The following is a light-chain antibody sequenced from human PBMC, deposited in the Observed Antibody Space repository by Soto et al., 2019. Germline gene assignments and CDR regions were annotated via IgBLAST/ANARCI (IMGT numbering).Light chain of an antibody. J-gene: IGKJ3*01. CDR1: QSVGSF. V-gene: IGKV3-20*01. CDR2: DTS. CDR3: QQYGSSRFT. Sequence: EIVLTQSPATLSLSPGERATLSCRASQSVGSFLAWYQQKPGQAPRLLIYDTSIRATGIPARFSGSGSGTDFTLTISRLEPEDFAVYYCQQYGSSRFTFGPGTKVDIK.